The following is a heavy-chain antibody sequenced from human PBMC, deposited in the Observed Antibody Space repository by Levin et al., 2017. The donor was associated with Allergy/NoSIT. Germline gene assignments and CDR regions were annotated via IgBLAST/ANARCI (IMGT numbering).Heavy chain of an antibody. V-gene: IGHV3-21*01. CDR1: GFTFSSYS. D-gene: IGHD3-10*01. CDR2: ISTSSNYI. CDR3: ARLSITEAFDI. Sequence: LSLTCAASGFTFSSYSMNWVRQAPGKGLEWVSSISTSSNYIYYVDSMKGRFTISRDNAKNSLYLQMNSLRAEDTAVYYCARLSITEAFDIWGQGTMVTVSS. J-gene: IGHJ3*02.